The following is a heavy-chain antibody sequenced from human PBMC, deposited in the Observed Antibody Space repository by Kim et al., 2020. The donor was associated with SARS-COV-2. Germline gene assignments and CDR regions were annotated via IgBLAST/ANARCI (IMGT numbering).Heavy chain of an antibody. D-gene: IGHD6-19*01. Sequence: SQTLSLTCAIFGDSVSGSTTAWNWIRQSPSRGLEWLGRTYYRSQWYNDYAVSVRGRITISPDTSNNQFSLQLNSVTPEDTAVYYCASLSSSGYYYFDSWGQGTLVTVSS. CDR2: TYYRSQWYN. CDR3: ASLSSSGYYYFDS. CDR1: GDSVSGSTTA. J-gene: IGHJ4*02. V-gene: IGHV6-1*01.